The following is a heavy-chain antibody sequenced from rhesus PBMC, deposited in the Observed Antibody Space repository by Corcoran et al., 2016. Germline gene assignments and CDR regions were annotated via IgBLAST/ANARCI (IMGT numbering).Heavy chain of an antibody. J-gene: IGHJ4*01. CDR1: GGSISSSNW. CDR2: ISRSSGST. Sequence: QVQLQESGPGLVKPSETLSLTCAVSGGSISSSNWWSWIRQPPGKGLEWIGYISRSSGSTYYNPSLNSRVTISTDTSKNQFSLKLSSVTAADTAVYYCARASLSWFPYDYWGQGVLVTVSS. D-gene: IGHD6-13*01. V-gene: IGHV4-65*01. CDR3: ARASLSWFPYDY.